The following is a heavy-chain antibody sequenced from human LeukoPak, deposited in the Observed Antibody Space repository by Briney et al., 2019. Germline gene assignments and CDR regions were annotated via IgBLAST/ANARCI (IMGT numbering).Heavy chain of an antibody. D-gene: IGHD3-16*01. CDR3: ARPGVGERAASFGAFDI. V-gene: IGHV5-51*01. CDR1: GYRFTSYW. J-gene: IGHJ3*02. Sequence: GESLKISFKGSGYRFTSYWIGWVRPMPGKGLEWMGILYPGDSDTRYSPSFQGQVTISADKSISTAYLQWSSLKASDTAMYYCARPGVGERAASFGAFDIWGQGTMVTVSS. CDR2: LYPGDSDT.